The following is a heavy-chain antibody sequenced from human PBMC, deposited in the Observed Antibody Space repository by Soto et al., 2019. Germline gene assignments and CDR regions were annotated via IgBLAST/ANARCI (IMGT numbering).Heavy chain of an antibody. D-gene: IGHD5-18*01. V-gene: IGHV4-59*12. CDR1: GCSISSYY. CDR3: ARTPWDGYTPYYFDY. CDR2: IYYSGST. J-gene: IGHJ4*02. Sequence: PSETLSLTCTVSGCSISSYYWSWIRQPPGKGLEWIGYIYYSGSTNYNPSLKSRVTISVDTSKNQFSLKLSSVTAADTAVYSCARTPWDGYTPYYFDYWGQGTLVTVSS.